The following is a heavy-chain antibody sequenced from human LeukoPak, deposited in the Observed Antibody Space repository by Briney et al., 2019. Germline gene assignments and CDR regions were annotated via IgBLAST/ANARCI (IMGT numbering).Heavy chain of an antibody. V-gene: IGHV3-7*01. D-gene: IGHD6-13*01. CDR1: GFTFSSYW. CDR3: ARVVAAAGTDLSFDY. CDR2: IKQDGSEK. Sequence: GGSLRLSCAASGFTFSSYWMSWVRQAPGKGLEWVANIKQDGSEKYYVDSVKGRFTISRDNAKNSLYLQMNSLRAEDTAVYYCARVVAAAGTDLSFDYWGQGTLVTVSS. J-gene: IGHJ4*02.